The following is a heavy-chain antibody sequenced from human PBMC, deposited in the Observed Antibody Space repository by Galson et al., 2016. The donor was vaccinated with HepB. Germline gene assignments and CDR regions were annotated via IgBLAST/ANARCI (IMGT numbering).Heavy chain of an antibody. J-gene: IGHJ5*02. CDR2: IYPSGST. V-gene: IGHV4-30-2*01. Sequence: WIRQPPGKGLEWIGYIYPSGSTYYSPSLEGRVTISVDRSKNQFSLNLPSVTDADTAVYYCAKGGSPTPFDPWGQGILVTVSS. CDR3: AKGGSPTPFDP.